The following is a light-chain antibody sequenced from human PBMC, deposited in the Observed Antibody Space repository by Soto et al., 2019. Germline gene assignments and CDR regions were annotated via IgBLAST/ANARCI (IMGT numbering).Light chain of an antibody. V-gene: IGKV1-9*01. CDR2: GAS. Sequence: GDRVTITCRASQGIRSYLAWYQQRPGKAPELLIYGASTLRPGGASRFSGSGSGTEFTLTISSLQPEDFATYLCQQLNTFPPFFTFGPGTKVDIK. CDR1: QGIRSY. J-gene: IGKJ3*01. CDR3: QQLNTFPPFFT.